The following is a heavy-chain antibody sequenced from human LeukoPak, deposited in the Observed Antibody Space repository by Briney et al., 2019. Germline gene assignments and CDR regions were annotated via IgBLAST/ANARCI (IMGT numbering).Heavy chain of an antibody. CDR2: VTGNGDTT. Sequence: GGSLRLSCAASGFTFRNYALTWVRQAPGKGLEWVSVVTGNGDTTYYADSLKGRFTISRDNSRNTLYLQMNSLRAEDTAVYHCARNAADCTTSACYDSWGQGTLVTVSS. CDR1: GFTFRNYA. D-gene: IGHD2-8*01. V-gene: IGHV3-23*01. J-gene: IGHJ4*02. CDR3: ARNAADCTTSACYDS.